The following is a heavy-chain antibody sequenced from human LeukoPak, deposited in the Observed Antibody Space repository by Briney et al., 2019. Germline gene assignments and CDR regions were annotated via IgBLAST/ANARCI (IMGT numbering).Heavy chain of an antibody. D-gene: IGHD1-26*01. J-gene: IGHJ4*02. CDR3: AKGAKWELPLDY. CDR2: ISGSRTST. CDR1: GFTFSSYA. Sequence: GGSLRLSCAASGFTFSSYAMSWVRQAPGKGLEWVSAISGSRTSTYYADSVKGRFTISRDNSKNTMYLQMNSLRAEDTAVYYCAKGAKWELPLDYWGQGTLVTVSS. V-gene: IGHV3-23*01.